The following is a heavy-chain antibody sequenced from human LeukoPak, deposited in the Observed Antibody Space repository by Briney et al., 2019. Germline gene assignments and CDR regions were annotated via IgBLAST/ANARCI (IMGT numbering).Heavy chain of an antibody. V-gene: IGHV4-39*01. CDR2: IYYSGST. CDR1: GGSISSSSYY. D-gene: IGHD2-15*01. Sequence: PLETLSLTCTVSGGSISSSSYYWGWIRQPPGKGLEWIGSIYYSGSTYYNPSLKSRVTISVDTSKNQFSLKLSSVTAADTAVYYCAFTPARRRRSGGSCVPWGQGTLVTVSS. CDR3: AFTPARRRRSGGSCVP. J-gene: IGHJ4*02.